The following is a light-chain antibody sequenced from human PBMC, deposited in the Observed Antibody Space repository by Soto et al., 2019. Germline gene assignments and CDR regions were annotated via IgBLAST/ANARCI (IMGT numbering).Light chain of an antibody. Sequence: EIVMTQSPATLSVSPGERATLSCRASQRVGSNFAWYRQKPGQAPTLVIYGASTSATGIPARFSGSVSGTEFTLTISSLQSEDFAVYYCQQYNNWPYTFGQGTKLEIK. CDR1: QRVGSN. CDR2: GAS. V-gene: IGKV3-15*01. CDR3: QQYNNWPYT. J-gene: IGKJ2*01.